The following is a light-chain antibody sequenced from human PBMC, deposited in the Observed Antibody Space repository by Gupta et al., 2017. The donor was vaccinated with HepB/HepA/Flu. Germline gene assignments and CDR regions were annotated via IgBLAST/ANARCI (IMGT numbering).Light chain of an antibody. Sequence: QSALTQPASVSGSPGQSITIFCTGTSSDVGGYNYVSWYQQFPGKAPKLMIYDVTNRPSGVSSRFSGSKSGYTASLTISGLRTEDEADYYCSSYTSRSTLEVFGTGTKVTVL. V-gene: IGLV2-14*03. CDR1: SSDVGGYNY. CDR2: DVT. CDR3: SSYTSRSTLEV. J-gene: IGLJ1*01.